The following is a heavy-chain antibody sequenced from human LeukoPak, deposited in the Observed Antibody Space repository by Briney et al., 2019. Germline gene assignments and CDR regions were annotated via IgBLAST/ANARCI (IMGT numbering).Heavy chain of an antibody. CDR2: INPNSGGT. CDR3: ARDIVEAIFGVVRWFDP. J-gene: IGHJ5*02. V-gene: IGHV1-2*06. D-gene: IGHD3-3*01. CDR1: GYTFTGYY. Sequence: ASVKVSCTASGYTFTGYYMHWVRQAPGQGLEWMGRINPNSGGTDYAQKFQGRVTMTRDTSISTAYMELSRLRSEDTAVYYCARDIVEAIFGVVRWFDPWGQGTLVTVSS.